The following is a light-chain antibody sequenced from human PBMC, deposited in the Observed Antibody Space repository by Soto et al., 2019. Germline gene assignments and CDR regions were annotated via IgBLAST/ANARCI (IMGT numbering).Light chain of an antibody. CDR1: SGHSRST. J-gene: IGLJ2*01. CDR3: ETWDIYTQL. CDR2: LEGSGSY. V-gene: IGLV4-60*03. Sequence: QSVLTQSSSASASLGSSVKLTCTLSSGHSRSTIAWHQQQPGKAPRYLMNLEGSGSYNKGSGLPDRFSGPSSGADRYLTIPNLQSGDEAHYSCETWDIYTQLFGGGTKLTVL.